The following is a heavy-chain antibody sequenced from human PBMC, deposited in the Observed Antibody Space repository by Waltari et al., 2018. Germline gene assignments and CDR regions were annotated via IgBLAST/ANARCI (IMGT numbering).Heavy chain of an antibody. CDR2: IYTSGST. V-gene: IGHV4-4*07. J-gene: IGHJ3*02. CDR3: ARDPVKWEPDRAFDI. Sequence: QVQLQESGPGLVKPSETLSLTCTVSGGSISSYYWSWIRQPAGKGLEWIGRIYTSGSTNYNPSLKSRVTMSVDTSKNQFSLKLSSVTAADTAVYYCARDPVKWEPDRAFDIWGQGTMVTVSS. CDR1: GGSISSYY. D-gene: IGHD1-26*01.